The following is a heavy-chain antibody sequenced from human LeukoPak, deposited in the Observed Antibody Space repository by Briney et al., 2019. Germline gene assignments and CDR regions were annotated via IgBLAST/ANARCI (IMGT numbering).Heavy chain of an antibody. CDR2: IYYSGST. V-gene: IGHV4-59*01. J-gene: IGHJ2*01. CDR3: ARVYYSSSYDYWYFDL. CDR1: GGYIRSYY. Sequence: SETLSLTCTVSGGYIRSYYWSWIRQPPGKGLEWIGYIYYSGSTNYNPSLKSRVTISVDTSKKQLSLKLSSVTAADTAVYYCARVYYSSSYDYWYFDLWGRGTLVTVSS. D-gene: IGHD6-13*01.